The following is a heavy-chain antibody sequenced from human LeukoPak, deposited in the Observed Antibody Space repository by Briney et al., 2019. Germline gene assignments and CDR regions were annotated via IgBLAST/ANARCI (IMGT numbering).Heavy chain of an antibody. CDR2: ISGNGGST. Sequence: GGSLRLSCAASGFTFSSYAMSWVRQAPGKGLEWVSAISGNGGSTYYADSVKGRFTISRDNSKNTLYLQMNSLRAEDTAVYYCAKDARRSGSGWSYFDYWGQGTLVTVSS. J-gene: IGHJ4*02. V-gene: IGHV3-23*01. CDR1: GFTFSSYA. CDR3: AKDARRSGSGWSYFDY. D-gene: IGHD6-19*01.